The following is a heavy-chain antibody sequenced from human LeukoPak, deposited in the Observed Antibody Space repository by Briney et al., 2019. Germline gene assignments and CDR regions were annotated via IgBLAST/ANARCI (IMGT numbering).Heavy chain of an antibody. V-gene: IGHV3-23*01. CDR2: ISGSGGST. J-gene: IGHJ4*02. Sequence: SGGSLSLSYAASGFTFSSYAMSWVRQAPGKGLEWVSAISGSGGSTYYADSVKGRFTISRDNSKNTLYLQMNSLRAEDTAVYYCAKEGESIVGAGPDYWGQGTLVTVSS. CDR1: GFTFSSYA. D-gene: IGHD1-26*01. CDR3: AKEGESIVGAGPDY.